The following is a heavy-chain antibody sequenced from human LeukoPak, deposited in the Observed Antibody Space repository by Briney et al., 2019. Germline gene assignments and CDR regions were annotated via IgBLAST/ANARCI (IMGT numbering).Heavy chain of an antibody. Sequence: ASVKVSCKASGGTFSSYAISWVRQAPGQGLEWMGGIIPIFGTANYAQKFQGRVTITTDESTSIAYMELSSLRSEDTAVYYCARVGERFLEWLYFDYWGQGTLVTVSS. D-gene: IGHD3-3*01. CDR3: ARVGERFLEWLYFDY. CDR2: IIPIFGTA. J-gene: IGHJ4*02. CDR1: GGTFSSYA. V-gene: IGHV1-69*05.